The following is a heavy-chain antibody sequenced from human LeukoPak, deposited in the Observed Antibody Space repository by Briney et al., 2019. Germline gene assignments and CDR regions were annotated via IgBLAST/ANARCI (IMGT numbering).Heavy chain of an antibody. D-gene: IGHD5-12*01. CDR2: INPNSGGT. Sequence: ASVKVSCKASGYTFSAYYIQWVRQAPGQGLEWMGWINPNSGGTNYAQKFQGWVTMTTDTSSSTAYMELRRLRSDDTAVYYCARFASVAHFDNWGQGTLVTVSS. V-gene: IGHV1-2*04. CDR3: ARFASVAHFDN. CDR1: GYTFSAYY. J-gene: IGHJ4*02.